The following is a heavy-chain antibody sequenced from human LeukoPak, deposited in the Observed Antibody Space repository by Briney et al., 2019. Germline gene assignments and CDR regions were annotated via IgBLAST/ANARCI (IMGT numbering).Heavy chain of an antibody. CDR1: GGSISSYY. D-gene: IGHD2-2*01. CDR2: IYTSGST. CDR3: ARYCTSTSCSYKRGHDY. Sequence: PSETLSLTCTVSGGSISSYYWSWIRQPAGKGLEWIGRIYTSGSTNYNPSLKSRVTISVDTSKSQFSLKLKSVTAADTAVYYCARYCTSTSCSYKRGHDYWGQGTLVTVSS. J-gene: IGHJ4*02. V-gene: IGHV4-4*07.